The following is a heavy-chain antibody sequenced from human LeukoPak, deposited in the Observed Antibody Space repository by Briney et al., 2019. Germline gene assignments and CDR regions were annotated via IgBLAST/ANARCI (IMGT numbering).Heavy chain of an antibody. Sequence: SETLSLTCIVSGGSISSYSWSWIRQPAGKGLEWIGRIYGSGSTNYNPSLKSRVTMSIDTSKNQFSLKLTSVTAADTAVYYCARGPYYYDSSGYYSYYYYGMDVWGQGTTVTVSS. CDR2: IYGSGST. J-gene: IGHJ6*02. CDR3: ARGPYYYDSSGYYSYYYYGMDV. CDR1: GGSISSYS. D-gene: IGHD3-22*01. V-gene: IGHV4-4*07.